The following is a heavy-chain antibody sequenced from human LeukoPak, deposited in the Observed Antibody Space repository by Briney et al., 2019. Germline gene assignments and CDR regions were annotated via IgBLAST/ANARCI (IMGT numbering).Heavy chain of an antibody. CDR2: IYYTGST. CDR3: ARASYDYDY. V-gene: IGHV4-31*02. D-gene: IGHD3-3*01. J-gene: IGHJ4*02. Sequence: GLEWIGYIYYTGSTYYNPSLKSRVTISVDTSKNLFSLKLSSVTAADTAVYYCARASYDYDYWGQGTLVTVSS.